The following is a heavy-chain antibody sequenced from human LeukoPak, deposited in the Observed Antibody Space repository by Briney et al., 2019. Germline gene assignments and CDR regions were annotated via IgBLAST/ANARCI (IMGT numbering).Heavy chain of an antibody. CDR3: ARGPNSNWSGLDF. Sequence: GGSLRLSCAASGFTFSSTYMSWVRQAPGKGLVWVSRISPTGSTTSYADSVKGRFTVSRDNAKNTLYLQVNNLRAEDTAVYYCARGPNSNWSGLDFWGQGTLLTVSS. J-gene: IGHJ4*02. CDR1: GFTFSSTY. D-gene: IGHD6-6*01. V-gene: IGHV3-74*01. CDR2: ISPTGSTT.